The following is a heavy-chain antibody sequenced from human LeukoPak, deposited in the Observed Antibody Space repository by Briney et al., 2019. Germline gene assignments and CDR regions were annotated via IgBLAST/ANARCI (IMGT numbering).Heavy chain of an antibody. CDR2: ISGSGGST. CDR3: AKVFGILTGYYGFDY. Sequence: PGGSLRLSCAASGFTFSSYGMSWVRQAPGKGLEWVSAISGSGGSTYYADSVKGRFNISRDNSKNTLYVQMNSLRAEDTAVYYCAKVFGILTGYYGFDYWGQGTLVTVSS. D-gene: IGHD3-9*01. CDR1: GFTFSSYG. V-gene: IGHV3-23*01. J-gene: IGHJ4*02.